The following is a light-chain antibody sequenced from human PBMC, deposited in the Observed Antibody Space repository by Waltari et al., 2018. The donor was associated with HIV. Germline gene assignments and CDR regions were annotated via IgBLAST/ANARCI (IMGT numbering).Light chain of an antibody. J-gene: IGLJ2*01. CDR3: VSYTEKDTFLL. Sequence: QSALTQPPSASGSPGQSVAISCTGSSNDIGTYNFVSWYQHHPGKAPKLLIYDVTRRHPGTPDRFSGTKSCYTASLTVSDLQVEDEADYYCVSYTEKDTFLLFGGGTKLAV. CDR2: DVT. CDR1: SNDIGTYNF. V-gene: IGLV2-8*01.